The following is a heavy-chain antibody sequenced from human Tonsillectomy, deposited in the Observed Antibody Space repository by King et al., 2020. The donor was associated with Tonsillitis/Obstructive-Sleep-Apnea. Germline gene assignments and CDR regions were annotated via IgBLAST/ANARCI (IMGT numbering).Heavy chain of an antibody. J-gene: IGHJ5*02. V-gene: IGHV4-59*02. Sequence: QKQLQESGPGLVKSSETLSLTCTVSGGSVSGYYWNWLRQPPGKGLEWIAYIYYSGSTTYNPSLKSRATISLDTSKNQVSLKLSSVTAADTAVYYCAAVPLMITFGGVIVPNWFDPWGQGTLVTVSS. CDR3: AAVPLMITFGGVIVPNWFDP. CDR2: IYYSGST. D-gene: IGHD3-16*02. CDR1: GGSVSGYY.